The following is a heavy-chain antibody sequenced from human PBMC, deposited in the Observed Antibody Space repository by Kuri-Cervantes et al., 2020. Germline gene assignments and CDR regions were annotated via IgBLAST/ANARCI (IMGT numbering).Heavy chain of an antibody. CDR1: GFTFDDYA. Sequence: SLKISCAASGFTFDDYAMYWVRQTPGKGLEWVSGISWNSGRIAYVDSVKGRFTISRDNAKNSLYLQMNSLRTEDTALYYCAKSYCSSTTCQAAHWGQGTLVTVSS. V-gene: IGHV3-9*01. D-gene: IGHD2-2*01. J-gene: IGHJ4*02. CDR3: AKSYCSSTTCQAAH. CDR2: ISWNSGRI.